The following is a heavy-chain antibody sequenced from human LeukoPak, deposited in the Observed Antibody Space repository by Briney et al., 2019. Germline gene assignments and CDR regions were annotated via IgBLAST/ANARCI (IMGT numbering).Heavy chain of an antibody. CDR2: INPSGGST. D-gene: IGHD3-10*01. Sequence: GASVKLSCKASGYTFTSYYMHWVRQAPGQGLEWMGIINPSGGSTSYAQKFQGRVTMTRDTSTSTVYMELSSLRSEDTAVYYCAKPREGSGSYYKSFFDSWGQGTLVTVSS. J-gene: IGHJ4*02. CDR1: GYTFTSYY. V-gene: IGHV1-46*01. CDR3: AKPREGSGSYYKSFFDS.